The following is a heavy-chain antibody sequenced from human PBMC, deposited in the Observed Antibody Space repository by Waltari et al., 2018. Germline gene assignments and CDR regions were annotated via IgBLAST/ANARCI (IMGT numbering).Heavy chain of an antibody. J-gene: IGHJ6*02. D-gene: IGHD5-12*01. CDR1: GGTFSSYA. CDR3: ARVARAFLDYGMDV. Sequence: QVQLVQSGAEVKKPGSSVKVSCKASGGTFSSYAISWVRQAPGQGLEWMGRIIPSCGTTNYAQKFQGRGTMTRDTSISTAYMELSRLRSDDTAVYYCARVARAFLDYGMDVWGQGTTVTVSS. V-gene: IGHV1-69*05. CDR2: IIPSCGTT.